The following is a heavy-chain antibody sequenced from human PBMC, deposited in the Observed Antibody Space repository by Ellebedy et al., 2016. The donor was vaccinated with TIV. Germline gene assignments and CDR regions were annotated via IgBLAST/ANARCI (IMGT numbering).Heavy chain of an antibody. CDR1: GYTFTSYD. D-gene: IGHD3-10*01. CDR3: AVGLFDP. V-gene: IGHV1-8*01. CDR2: MKPSRGNT. J-gene: IGHJ5*02. Sequence: AASVKVSCRASGYTFTSYDINWARQATGQGLEYLGWMKPSRGNTGYAQKFQGRATMTRNTSTSTAYMELNSLRSEDTAVYYCAVGLFDPWGQGTLVTVSS.